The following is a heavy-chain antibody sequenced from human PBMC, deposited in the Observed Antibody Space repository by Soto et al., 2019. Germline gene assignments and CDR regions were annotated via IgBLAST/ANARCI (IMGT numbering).Heavy chain of an antibody. CDR1: GYTFTSYD. D-gene: IGHD4-17*01. V-gene: IGHV1-8*01. CDR3: AMASSPLDYGDYWGYFDY. CDR2: MNPNSGNT. J-gene: IGHJ4*02. Sequence: ASVKVSCKASGYTFTSYDINWVRQATGQGLEWMGWMNPNSGNTGYAQKFQGRVTMTRNTSISTAYMELSSLRSEDTAVYYCAMASSPLDYGDYWGYFDYWGQGTLVTVSS.